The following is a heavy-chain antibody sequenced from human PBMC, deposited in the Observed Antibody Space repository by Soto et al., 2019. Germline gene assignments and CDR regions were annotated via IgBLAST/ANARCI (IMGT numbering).Heavy chain of an antibody. J-gene: IGHJ4*02. CDR2: MNPNSGNT. D-gene: IGHD4-17*01. CDR1: GYTFTSYD. V-gene: IGHV1-8*01. Sequence: QVQLVQSGAAVKKPGASVKVSCKASGYTFTSYDINWVRQATGQGLEGMGWMNPNSGNTGYAQKFQCRVTMTSNTSISTAYMELSRLRSEDTAVYYCARTLYGANVDYWGQGTLVTVSS. CDR3: ARTLYGANVDY.